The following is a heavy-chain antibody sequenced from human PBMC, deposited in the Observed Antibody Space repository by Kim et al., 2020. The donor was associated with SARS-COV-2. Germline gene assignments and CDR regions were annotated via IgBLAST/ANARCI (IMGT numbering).Heavy chain of an antibody. CDR3: ARDDCSSTSCYLYYYYGMDV. J-gene: IGHJ6*02. Sequence: RFTISRDNAKNALYLQMNSLRAEDTAVYYCARDDCSSTSCYLYYYYGMDVWGQGTTVTVSS. D-gene: IGHD2-2*01. V-gene: IGHV3-11*05.